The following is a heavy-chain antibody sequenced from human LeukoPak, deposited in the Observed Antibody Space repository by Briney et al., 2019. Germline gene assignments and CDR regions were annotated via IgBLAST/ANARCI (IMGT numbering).Heavy chain of an antibody. J-gene: IGHJ1*01. V-gene: IGHV4-61*01. Sequence: SETLSLTCTVSGGSVSSGSYYWSWIRQPPGKGLEWIGYIYYSGSTSYNPSLKSRVTISVDTSKNQFSLKLSSVTAADTAVYYCARVGSSGWYSEYFQHWGQGTLVTVSS. CDR1: GGSVSSGSYY. D-gene: IGHD6-19*01. CDR2: IYYSGST. CDR3: ARVGSSGWYSEYFQH.